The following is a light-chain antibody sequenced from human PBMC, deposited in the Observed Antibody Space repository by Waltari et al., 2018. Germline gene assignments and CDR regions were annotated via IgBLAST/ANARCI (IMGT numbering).Light chain of an antibody. CDR3: CSYTGTYTHGV. CDR2: DVS. CDR1: STDVGAHNY. J-gene: IGLJ3*02. V-gene: IGLV2-11*01. Sequence: QSALTQPRSVSGSPGQSVTISCTGTSTDVGAHNYVSWHQQQPGKSPKLIMYDVSKRPAVVPDRFSASKSGNTASLTISWRQAEDEADYYCCSYTGTYTHGVFGAGTKLTVL.